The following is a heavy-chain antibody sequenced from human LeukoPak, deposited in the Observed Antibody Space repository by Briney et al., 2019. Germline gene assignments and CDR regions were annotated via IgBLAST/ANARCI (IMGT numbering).Heavy chain of an antibody. CDR1: GFIFRTYT. V-gene: IGHV3-21*01. CDR3: ARAQGGGYSSPDFDY. Sequence: GGSLRLSCAASGFIFRTYTMNWVRQAPGKGLEWVSSISLSSSYIYYADSVKGRFTISRDNANNSLSPQMHGLRAEDTAVYYCARAQGGGYSSPDFDYWGQGTLVTVSS. CDR2: ISLSSSYI. D-gene: IGHD5-12*01. J-gene: IGHJ4*02.